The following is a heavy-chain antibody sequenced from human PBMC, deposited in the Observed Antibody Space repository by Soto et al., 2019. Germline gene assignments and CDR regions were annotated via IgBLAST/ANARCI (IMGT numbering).Heavy chain of an antibody. J-gene: IGHJ4*02. Sequence: PSETLSLTGTVSGGSISSYYWCWIRQPPGKGLEWIGYIYYSGSTNYNPSLKSRVTISVDTSKNQFSLKLSSVTAADTAVYYCARDPYYYDSSGYLTWGPGTLVTVFS. CDR1: GGSISSYY. CDR3: ARDPYYYDSSGYLT. CDR2: IYYSGST. D-gene: IGHD3-22*01. V-gene: IGHV4-59*01.